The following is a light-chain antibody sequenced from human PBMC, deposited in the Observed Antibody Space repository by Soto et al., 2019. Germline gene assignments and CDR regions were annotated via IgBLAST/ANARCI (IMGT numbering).Light chain of an antibody. CDR1: RRDVGGYNY. CDR2: EVT. Sequence: QSVLTQPPSASGSPGQSVRISCTGTRRDVGGYNYVAWYQQHPGKAPKLMIYEVTKRPSGVPDRFSGSKSGNTAFLTVSGLKPGDEADYYCSSYVGSDVIVFGTWTKVTVL. J-gene: IGLJ1*01. CDR3: SSYVGSDVIV. V-gene: IGLV2-8*01.